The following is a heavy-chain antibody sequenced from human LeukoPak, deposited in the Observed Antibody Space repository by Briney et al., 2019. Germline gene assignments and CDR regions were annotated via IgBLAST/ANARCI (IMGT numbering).Heavy chain of an antibody. Sequence: PSETLSLTCSVYGGSFSGYYWSWIRQPPGKGLEWIGEINHSGSTNYNPSLKSRVTISVDTSKNQFSLKLSSVTAADTAVYYCARGRPCTDPWGQGTLVTVSS. CDR1: GGSFSGYY. D-gene: IGHD1-1*01. V-gene: IGHV4-34*01. CDR2: INHSGST. J-gene: IGHJ5*02. CDR3: ARGRPCTDP.